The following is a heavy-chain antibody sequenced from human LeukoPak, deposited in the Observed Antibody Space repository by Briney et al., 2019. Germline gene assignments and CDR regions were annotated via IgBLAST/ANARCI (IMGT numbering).Heavy chain of an antibody. CDR1: AFTFSSYS. D-gene: IGHD2-21*02. V-gene: IGHV3-21*01. Sequence: GGSLRLSCAASAFTFSSYSMYWVRQAPGKGLEWVSSISSSSSYIYYADSVKGRFTISRDNAKNSLYLQMNSLRAEDTAVYYCARTNCGGDCYSRGDGMDVWGQGTTVTVSS. CDR2: ISSSSSYI. J-gene: IGHJ6*02. CDR3: ARTNCGGDCYSRGDGMDV.